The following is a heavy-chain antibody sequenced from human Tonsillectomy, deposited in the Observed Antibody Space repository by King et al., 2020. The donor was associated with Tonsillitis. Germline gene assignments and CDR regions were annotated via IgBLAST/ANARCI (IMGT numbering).Heavy chain of an antibody. Sequence: VQLVQSGAEVKKPGASVKVSCKASGYTFTGYYMHWVRQAPGQGLEWMGWIHPNSGGTNYAQKFQGWVTMTRDTSISTAYMELSRLRSDDTAVYYCARDGKDSSSWSPYYYYYMDVWGKGTTVTVSS. D-gene: IGHD6-13*01. J-gene: IGHJ6*03. CDR3: ARDGKDSSSWSPYYYYYMDV. V-gene: IGHV1-2*04. CDR2: IHPNSGGT. CDR1: GYTFTGYY.